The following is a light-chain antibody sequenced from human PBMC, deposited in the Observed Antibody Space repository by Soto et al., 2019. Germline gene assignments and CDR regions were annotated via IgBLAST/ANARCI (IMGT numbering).Light chain of an antibody. Sequence: EIVLTQSPGTLSLSPGERATLSCRASQSVSSAYLAWYQHKPGQPPTLLIYAASSRVTGIPDRFSRSGSGKDFTLTISRLEPEDFAVYYCQQYGSSSTWTFGQGTKVEIK. CDR2: AAS. J-gene: IGKJ1*01. V-gene: IGKV3-20*01. CDR3: QQYGSSSTWT. CDR1: QSVSSAY.